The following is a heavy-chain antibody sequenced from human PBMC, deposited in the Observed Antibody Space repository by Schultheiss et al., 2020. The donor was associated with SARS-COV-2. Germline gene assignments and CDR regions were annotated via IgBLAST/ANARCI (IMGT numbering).Heavy chain of an antibody. CDR1: GFTFSSYG. CDR3: ARLDSLADRPQAFDP. V-gene: IGHV3-30*03. CDR2: ISYDGSNK. D-gene: IGHD1-1*01. J-gene: IGHJ5*02. Sequence: GGSLRLSCAASGFTFSSYGMHWVRQAPGKGLEWVAVISYDGSNKYYADSVKGRFTISRDNAKNSLYLQMNSLRAEDTAVYYCARLDSLADRPQAFDPWGQGTLVTASS.